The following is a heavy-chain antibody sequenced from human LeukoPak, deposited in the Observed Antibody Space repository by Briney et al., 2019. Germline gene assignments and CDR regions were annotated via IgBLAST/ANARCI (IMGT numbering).Heavy chain of an antibody. D-gene: IGHD6-19*01. CDR2: IYSGGST. Sequence: GGSLRLSCTVLNFTFSDAWMNWVRQAPGKGLEWVSVIYSGGSTYYADSVKGRFTISRDNSKNTLYLQMNSLRAEDTAVYYCARDGSSSGWYQDDAFDIWGQGTMVTVSS. V-gene: IGHV3-53*01. CDR1: NFTFSDAW. J-gene: IGHJ3*02. CDR3: ARDGSSSGWYQDDAFDI.